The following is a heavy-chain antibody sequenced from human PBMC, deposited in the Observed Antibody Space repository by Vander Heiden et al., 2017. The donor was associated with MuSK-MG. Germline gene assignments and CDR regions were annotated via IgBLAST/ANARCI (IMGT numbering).Heavy chain of an antibody. D-gene: IGHD3-3*01. CDR1: GGTVGSDG. Sequence: QVQLVQSGAEVTKPGSSVKVSCTASGGTVGSDGSSWVRQAPGQGLEWMGGIIPILGTANYAQKFQGRVTITADESTSTAYRELSSLRSEDTAVYYWARDLKVMSYDGDYWGQGTLVTVSS. CDR2: IIPILGTA. V-gene: IGHV1-69*01. CDR3: ARDLKVMSYDGDY. J-gene: IGHJ4*02.